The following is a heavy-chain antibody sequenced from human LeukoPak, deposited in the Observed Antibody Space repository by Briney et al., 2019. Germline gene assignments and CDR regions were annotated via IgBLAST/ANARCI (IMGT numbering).Heavy chain of an antibody. Sequence: GASVKVSCKASGYTFTSYGISWVRQAPGQGLEWMGWISAYNGNTSYAQKLQGRVTMTTDTSTSTAYMELRSLRSDDTAVYYCARGDRYNWNEGYFDYWGQGTLVTVSS. D-gene: IGHD1-1*01. V-gene: IGHV1-18*01. CDR1: GYTFTSYG. CDR2: ISAYNGNT. CDR3: ARGDRYNWNEGYFDY. J-gene: IGHJ4*02.